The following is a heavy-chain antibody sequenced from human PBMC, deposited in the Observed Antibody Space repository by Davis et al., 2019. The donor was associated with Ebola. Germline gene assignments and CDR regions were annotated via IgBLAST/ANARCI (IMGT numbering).Heavy chain of an antibody. D-gene: IGHD5-18*01. J-gene: IGHJ6*02. Sequence: GGSLRLSCAASGFTFSGSAMHWVRQASRKGLEWVGRIRSKANSYATAYAASVKGRFTISRDDSKNTAYLQMNSLKTEDTAVYYCTREPVGYSYGLYYYYYYGMDVWGQGTTVTVSS. V-gene: IGHV3-73*01. CDR2: IRSKANSYAT. CDR1: GFTFSGSA. CDR3: TREPVGYSYGLYYYYYYGMDV.